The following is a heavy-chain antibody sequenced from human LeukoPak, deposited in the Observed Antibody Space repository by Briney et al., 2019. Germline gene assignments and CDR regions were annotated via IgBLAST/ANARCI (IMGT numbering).Heavy chain of an antibody. CDR3: ARDTPALYSSSSLVDY. Sequence: GASVKVSCKASGYTFTSYGISWVRQAPGQGLEWMGWISAYNGNTNYAQKLQGRVTMTTHTSTSTAYMELRSLRSDDTAVYYCARDTPALYSSSSLVDYWGQGTLVTVSS. V-gene: IGHV1-18*01. CDR1: GYTFTSYG. D-gene: IGHD6-6*01. J-gene: IGHJ4*02. CDR2: ISAYNGNT.